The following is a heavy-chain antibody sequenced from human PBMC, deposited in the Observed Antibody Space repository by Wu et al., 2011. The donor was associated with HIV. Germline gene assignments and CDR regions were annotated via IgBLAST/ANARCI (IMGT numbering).Heavy chain of an antibody. Sequence: AKVACTTSGYNFDSYGVNWVRQALDKGLSGWDGSAEIRKTKYSQKFQGRVTMTADTSTSTAYMELRSLRFDDTAVYYCARGHYYDASSSPMYWGQGDPGHRLL. V-gene: IGHV1-18*01. D-gene: IGHD3-22*01. CDR1: GYNFDSYG. CDR3: ARGHYYDASSSPMY. CDR2: SAEIRKT. J-gene: IGHJ4*02.